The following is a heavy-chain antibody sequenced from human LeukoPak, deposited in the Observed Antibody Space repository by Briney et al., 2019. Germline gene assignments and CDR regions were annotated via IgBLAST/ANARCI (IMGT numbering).Heavy chain of an antibody. V-gene: IGHV4-34*01. CDR1: GGSFSGYY. J-gene: IGHJ4*02. Sequence: PSETLSLTCAVYGGSFSGYYWSWIRQPPGKGLEWIGEINHSGSSNYNPSLKIRVTISVDTSKNQFSLKLSSVPAADTAVYYCARSITMVSKIDYWGQGTLVTVSS. D-gene: IGHD3-10*01. CDR2: INHSGSS. CDR3: ARSITMVSKIDY.